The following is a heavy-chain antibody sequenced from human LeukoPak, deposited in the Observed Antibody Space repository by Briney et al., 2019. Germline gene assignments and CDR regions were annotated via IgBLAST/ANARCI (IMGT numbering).Heavy chain of an antibody. D-gene: IGHD6-13*01. J-gene: IGHJ4*02. V-gene: IGHV1-69*06. Sequence: ASVKVSCRASGGTFSSYAISWVRQAPGQVLEWMGGIIPIFGTANYAQKFQGRVTITADKSTSTAYMELSSLRSEDTAVYYCARLYSSSYSQTPNDYWGQGTLVTVSS. CDR3: ARLYSSSYSQTPNDY. CDR2: IIPIFGTA. CDR1: GGTFSSYA.